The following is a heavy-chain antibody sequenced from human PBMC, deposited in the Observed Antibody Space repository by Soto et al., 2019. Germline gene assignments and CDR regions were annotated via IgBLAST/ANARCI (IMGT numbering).Heavy chain of an antibody. CDR1: GGTFSSYA. D-gene: IGHD6-19*01. CDR2: IIPIFGTA. J-gene: IGHJ4*02. Sequence: QVQLVQSGAEVKKPGSSVKVSCKASGGTFSSYAISWVRQAPGQGLEWRGGIIPIFGTANYAQKFQGRVTITADESTSTAYMELSSLRSEDTAVYYCARVRREGIAVADLTQPGDYWGQGTLVTVSS. CDR3: ARVRREGIAVADLTQPGDY. V-gene: IGHV1-69*01.